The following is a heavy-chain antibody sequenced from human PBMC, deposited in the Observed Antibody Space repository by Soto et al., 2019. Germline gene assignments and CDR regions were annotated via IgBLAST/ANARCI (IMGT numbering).Heavy chain of an antibody. J-gene: IGHJ6*02. CDR2: INPSGGST. CDR3: ARDREQQLVPYYYYYGMDV. CDR1: GYTFTSYY. Sequence: ASVKVSCKASGYTFTSYYMHWLRQTPGQGLEWMGIINPSGGSTSYAQKFQGRVTMTRDTSTSTVYMELSSLRSEDTAVYYCARDREQQLVPYYYYYGMDVWGQGTTVTVSS. D-gene: IGHD6-13*01. V-gene: IGHV1-46*01.